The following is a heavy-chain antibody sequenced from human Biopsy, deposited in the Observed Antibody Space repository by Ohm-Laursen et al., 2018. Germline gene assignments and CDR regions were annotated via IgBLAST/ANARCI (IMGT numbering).Heavy chain of an antibody. V-gene: IGHV1-69*01. CDR1: GGTFSSYA. J-gene: IGHJ3*02. D-gene: IGHD3-3*01. Sequence: GSSVKVSCKASGGTFSSYAISWVRQAPGQGLEWMGGIIPIFGTANYAQKFQGRVTITADESTSTAYMELSSLRSEDTAVYYRARAERFLECFDIWGQGTMVTVSS. CDR2: IIPIFGTA. CDR3: ARAERFLECFDI.